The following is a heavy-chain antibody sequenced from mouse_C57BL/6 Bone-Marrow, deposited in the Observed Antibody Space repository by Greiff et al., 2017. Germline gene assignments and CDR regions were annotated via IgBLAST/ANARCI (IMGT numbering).Heavy chain of an antibody. D-gene: IGHD1-1*01. CDR1: GYAFTNYL. CDR3: ARAGVTTVGWYFEV. V-gene: IGHV1-54*01. Sequence: VQLKESGPELVRPGTSVKVSCKASGYAFTNYLIEWVKQRPGQGLEWIGVINPGSGGTNYNEKFKGKATLTADKSSSTAYMQLSSLTSEDSAVYFCARAGVTTVGWYFEVWGAGTTVTVSS. CDR2: INPGSGGT. J-gene: IGHJ1*01.